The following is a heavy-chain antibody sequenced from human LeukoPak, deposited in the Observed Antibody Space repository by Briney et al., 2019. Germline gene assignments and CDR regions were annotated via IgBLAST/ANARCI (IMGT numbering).Heavy chain of an antibody. CDR2: INHSGST. Sequence: SETLSLTCAVYGGSFSGYYWSWIRQPPGNGLEWIGEINHSGSTNYNPSLKSRVTISVDTSKNQFSLKLSSVTAADTAVYYCARARRLYCSSTSCYSNWFDPWGQGTLVTVSS. J-gene: IGHJ5*02. V-gene: IGHV4-34*01. D-gene: IGHD2-2*01. CDR3: ARARRLYCSSTSCYSNWFDP. CDR1: GGSFSGYY.